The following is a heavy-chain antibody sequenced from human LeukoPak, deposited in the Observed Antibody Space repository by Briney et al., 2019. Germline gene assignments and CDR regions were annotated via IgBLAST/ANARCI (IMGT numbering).Heavy chain of an antibody. CDR1: GGSISSSSYY. CDR3: ARFYDSSGYLNY. Sequence: TSETLSLTCTVSGGSISSSSYYWGWIRQPPGKGLEWIGSIYYSGSTYCNPSLKSRVTISVDTSKNQFSLKLSSVTAADTAVYYCARFYDSSGYLNYWGQGTLVTVSS. D-gene: IGHD3-22*01. V-gene: IGHV4-39*01. CDR2: IYYSGST. J-gene: IGHJ4*02.